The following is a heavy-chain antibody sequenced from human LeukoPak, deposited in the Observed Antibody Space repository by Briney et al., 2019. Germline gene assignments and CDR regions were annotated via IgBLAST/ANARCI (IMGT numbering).Heavy chain of an antibody. D-gene: IGHD3-22*01. CDR2: IYYSGST. CDR3: ARSKGAHYYDSSGYYSFDP. CDR1: GGSISSSSYY. Sequence: SETLSLTCTVSGGSISSSSYYWGWIRQPPGKGLEWIGSIYYSGSTYYNPSLKSRVTISVDTSKNQFSLKLSSVTAADTAVYYCARSKGAHYYDSSGYYSFDPWGQGTLVTVSS. J-gene: IGHJ5*02. V-gene: IGHV4-39*07.